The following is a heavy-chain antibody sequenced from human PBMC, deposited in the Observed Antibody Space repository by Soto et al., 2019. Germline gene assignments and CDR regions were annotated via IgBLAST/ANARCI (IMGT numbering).Heavy chain of an antibody. Sequence: SETMLVTRNVWGGWITSGGDEWSWRREHRGKGLEWIGFVYHIGRTNYTPSLKSRVAISVDTSKTQFSLKLSSVTAADPALYYCSAGYSNSLFAPWRQGTPVTVSS. CDR1: GGWITSGGDE. CDR2: VYHIGRT. CDR3: SAGYSNSLFAP. J-gene: IGHJ5*02. D-gene: IGHD6-13*01. V-gene: IGHV4-61*08.